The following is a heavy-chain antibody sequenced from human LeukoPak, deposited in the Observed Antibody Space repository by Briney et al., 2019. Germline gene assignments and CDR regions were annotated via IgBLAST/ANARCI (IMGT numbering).Heavy chain of an antibody. CDR1: GYTFTGYY. J-gene: IGHJ4*02. Sequence: ASMKVSCKASGYTFTGYYMHWVRQAPGEGLEWMGWINPNNGVTNYAQKFQGRVTVTRDTSISTAYMELSRLRSDDTAVYYCARGRLLTYYDILTGLYLSKDFDYWGQGTLVTVSS. CDR2: INPNNGVT. D-gene: IGHD3-9*01. V-gene: IGHV1-2*02. CDR3: ARGRLLTYYDILTGLYLSKDFDY.